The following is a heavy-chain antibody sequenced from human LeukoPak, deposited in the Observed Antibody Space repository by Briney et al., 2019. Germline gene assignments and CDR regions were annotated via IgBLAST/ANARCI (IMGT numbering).Heavy chain of an antibody. CDR1: GYTFTGYH. D-gene: IGHD6-13*01. V-gene: IGHV3-23*05. Sequence: GGSLRLSCGDSGYTFTGYHMNWVRQAPGKGLEWVSTIDVSATDTYYPDSVKGRFTISRDDSKNMLYLQMNSLRGEDTAVYYCARSVRAAGKFPGFDLWGPGSLVTVSP. J-gene: IGHJ4*02. CDR2: IDVSATDT. CDR3: ARSVRAAGKFPGFDL.